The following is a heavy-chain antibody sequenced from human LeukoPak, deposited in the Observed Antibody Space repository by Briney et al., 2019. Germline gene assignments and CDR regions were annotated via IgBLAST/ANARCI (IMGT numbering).Heavy chain of an antibody. CDR1: GDSVPSNSAA. D-gene: IGHD6-13*01. J-gene: IGHJ3*02. CDR2: TYYRSKWYD. Sequence: SQTLSLTCAISGDSVPSNSAAWNWIRQSPSRGLEWLRRTYYRSKWYDDYAVSVKSRITINPDTSKNQFSLQLNSVTPEDTAVYYCARVQQLSPDAFDIWGQGTMVTVSS. CDR3: ARVQQLSPDAFDI. V-gene: IGHV6-1*01.